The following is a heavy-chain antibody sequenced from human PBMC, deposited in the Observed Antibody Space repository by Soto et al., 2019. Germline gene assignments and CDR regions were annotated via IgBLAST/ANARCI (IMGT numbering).Heavy chain of an antibody. V-gene: IGHV1-18*01. Sequence: QVQLVQSGAELRKPGASVKVSCKASGYSFSSYGINWVRQAPGQGLEWMGWINTYNGNRNYAEKFEDRVAMTTATSNNTVYMELRSLNSDDTAIYYCARDRLRGYDSSGFYSWGQGTLVTVSS. D-gene: IGHD3-22*01. J-gene: IGHJ4*02. CDR3: ARDRLRGYDSSGFYS. CDR1: GYSFSSYG. CDR2: INTYNGNR.